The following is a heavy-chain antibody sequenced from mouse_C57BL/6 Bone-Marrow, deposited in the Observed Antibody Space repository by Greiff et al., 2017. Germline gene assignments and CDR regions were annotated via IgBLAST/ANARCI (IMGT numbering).Heavy chain of an antibody. CDR2: IDPSDSET. V-gene: IGHV1-52*01. Sequence: VQLQQPGAELVRPGSSVKLSCKASGYTFTSYWMHWVKQRPIQGLEWIGNIDPSDSETHYNQKFKDKATLTVDKSSSTAYMQLSSLTSEDSAVYYCARRGDGYGGEFAYWGQGTLVTVSA. CDR1: GYTFTSYW. CDR3: ARRGDGYGGEFAY. D-gene: IGHD2-2*01. J-gene: IGHJ3*01.